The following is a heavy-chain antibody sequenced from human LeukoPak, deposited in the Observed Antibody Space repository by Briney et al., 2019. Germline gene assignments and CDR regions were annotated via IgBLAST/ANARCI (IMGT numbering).Heavy chain of an antibody. CDR3: ARQSSDYYYYYIDV. CDR2: IYYSGTT. CDR1: GGSISSSHYY. J-gene: IGHJ6*03. V-gene: IGHV4-39*01. Sequence: SETLSLTCTVSGGSISSSHYYWGWIRQPPGKGLEWIGRIYYSGTTYYNPSLESRVTISDDTSKNRFSLMLTSVTAADTAVYYCARQSSDYYYYYIDVWGEGTTVIVSS.